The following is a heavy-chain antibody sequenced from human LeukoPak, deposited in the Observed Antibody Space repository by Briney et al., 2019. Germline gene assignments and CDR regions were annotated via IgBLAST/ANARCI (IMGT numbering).Heavy chain of an antibody. V-gene: IGHV3-7*01. CDR2: IKPDGGEK. D-gene: IGHD2-2*01. J-gene: IGHJ4*02. CDR1: GFTFSSYM. CDR3: AKLPNIVVVPAAIGDY. Sequence: GGSLRLSCAASGFTFSSYMMTWVRQAPGKGLEWVANIKPDGGEKFYVDSVRGRFTISRDNAKNSLYLQMNSLRAEDTAVYYCAKLPNIVVVPAAIGDYWGQGTLVTVSS.